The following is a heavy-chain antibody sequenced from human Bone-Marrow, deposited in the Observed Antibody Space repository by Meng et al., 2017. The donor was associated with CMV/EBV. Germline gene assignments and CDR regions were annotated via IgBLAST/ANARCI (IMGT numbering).Heavy chain of an antibody. CDR3: ASFVLRFLEWPIYGSAFDI. D-gene: IGHD3-3*01. CDR1: GFTFSSYE. CDR2: ISSSGSTI. Sequence: GESLKISCAASGFTFSSYEMNWVRQAPGKGLEWVSYISSSGSTIYYADSVKGRFTISRDNAKNSLYLQMNSLRAEDTAVYYCASFVLRFLEWPIYGSAFDIWGQGTLATVSS. V-gene: IGHV3-48*03. J-gene: IGHJ3*02.